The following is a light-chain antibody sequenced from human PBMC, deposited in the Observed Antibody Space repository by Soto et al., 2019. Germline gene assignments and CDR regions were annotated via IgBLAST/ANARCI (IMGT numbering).Light chain of an antibody. CDR1: QTISKW. Sequence: IHMTQSPSTLSAAVLYRVTITCLASQTISKWLAWYQQEPGQAPKLLIYDASTLESGVPSRFSGSGSGTDFSLTISSLQPVDFATYYCQQYHSYSWTFGQGTKVDIK. CDR3: QQYHSYSWT. J-gene: IGKJ1*01. CDR2: DAS. V-gene: IGKV1-5*01.